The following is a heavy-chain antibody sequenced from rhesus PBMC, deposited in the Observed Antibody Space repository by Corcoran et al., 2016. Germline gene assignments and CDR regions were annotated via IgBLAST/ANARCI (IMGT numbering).Heavy chain of an antibody. CDR3: TREKVASIDY. CDR1: VAPILGAW. D-gene: IGHD4-29*01. V-gene: IGHV4-80*01. Sequence: QLRESGPVLVKPSEPRSPTCTVSVAPILGAWWSWARRPPGKGLEGIGEINGNTGSTNYHPSLKSRVTISKDASKKQFSLKLTSVTAADTAVYYCTREKVASIDYWGQGVLVTASS. J-gene: IGHJ4*01. CDR2: INGNTGST.